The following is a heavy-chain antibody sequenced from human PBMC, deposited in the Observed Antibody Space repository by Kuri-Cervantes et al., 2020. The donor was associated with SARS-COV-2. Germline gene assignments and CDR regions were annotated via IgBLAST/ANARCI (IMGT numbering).Heavy chain of an antibody. CDR1: GFSLSNARMG. Sequence: SGPTLVKPTETLTLTCTVSGFSLSNARMGVSWIRQPPGKALEWLAHIFSNDEKSYSTSLKSRLTISKDTSKSQVVLTMTNMDPVDTATYYCALGNCGSGSYSHDAFDIWGQGTMVTVSS. V-gene: IGHV2-26*01. CDR2: IFSNDEK. D-gene: IGHD3-10*01. CDR3: ALGNCGSGSYSHDAFDI. J-gene: IGHJ3*02.